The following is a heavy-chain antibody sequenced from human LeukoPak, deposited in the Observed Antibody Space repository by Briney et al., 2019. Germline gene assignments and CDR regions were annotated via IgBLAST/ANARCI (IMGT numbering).Heavy chain of an antibody. Sequence: SETLSLTCTVSGGSISSYYWSWIRQPPGKGLEWIGYIYYSGSTNYNPSLKSRVTISVDTSKNQFSLKLSSVTAADTAVYYCARDLKVAATPDYYYYYMDVWGKGTTVTVSS. J-gene: IGHJ6*03. CDR2: IYYSGST. CDR1: GGSISSYY. D-gene: IGHD2-15*01. V-gene: IGHV4-59*01. CDR3: ARDLKVAATPDYYYYYMDV.